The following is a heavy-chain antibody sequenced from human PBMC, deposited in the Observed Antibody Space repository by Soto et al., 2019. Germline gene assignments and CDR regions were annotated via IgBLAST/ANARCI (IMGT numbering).Heavy chain of an antibody. CDR1: GFTFSNYA. CDR3: AKDYSSASIWRPYFDY. Sequence: PGGSLRLSCAASGFTFSNYAMIWVRQAPGTGLELVSGISGSGDSTYYADSVKGRFTISRDKSKNTMFLQMSSLRADDTAVYYCAKDYSSASIWRPYFDYWGQGTLVTVS. V-gene: IGHV3-23*01. J-gene: IGHJ4*02. CDR2: ISGSGDST. D-gene: IGHD6-6*01.